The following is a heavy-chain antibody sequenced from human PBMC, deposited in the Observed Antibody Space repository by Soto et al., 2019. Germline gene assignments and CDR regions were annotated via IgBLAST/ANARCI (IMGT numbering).Heavy chain of an antibody. V-gene: IGHV4-34*01. J-gene: IGHJ3*02. CDR3: ARGVHYYGSGSYFRRDAFDI. D-gene: IGHD3-10*01. CDR1: GGSFSGYY. Sequence: QVQLQQWGAGLLKPSETLSLTCAVYGGSFSGYYWSWIRQPPGKGLEWIGEINHSGSTNYNPSLKSRFTISVDTSQKQCSLKLSYVTAADTAVYYCARGVHYYGSGSYFRRDAFDIWGQGTMVTVSS. CDR2: INHSGST.